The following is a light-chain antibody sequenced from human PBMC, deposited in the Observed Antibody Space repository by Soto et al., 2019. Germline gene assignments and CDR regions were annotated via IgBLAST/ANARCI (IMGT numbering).Light chain of an antibody. V-gene: IGKV3-20*01. Sequence: ETVLTQSPRTLSLSPMERATLSCMASQSVSGSYLAWYQQKPGQAPRLLIYGASSRATGIPDRFSGSGSGTDFTLTISRLEPEDFAVYHCQQYGDSPLTFGGGTKVDIK. CDR1: QSVSGSY. CDR3: QQYGDSPLT. J-gene: IGKJ4*01. CDR2: GAS.